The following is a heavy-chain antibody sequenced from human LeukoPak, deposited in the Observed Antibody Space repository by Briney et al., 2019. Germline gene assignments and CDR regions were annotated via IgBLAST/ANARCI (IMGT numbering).Heavy chain of an antibody. V-gene: IGHV1-69*04. Sequence: SVKVSCKASGGTFSSYAISWVRQAPGQGLEWMGRIIPILGIANYAQKFQGRVTITADKSTSTAYMELSSLRSEDTAVYYCALTSSDFYYYYGMDVRGQGTTVTVSS. J-gene: IGHJ6*02. CDR2: IIPILGIA. D-gene: IGHD6-6*01. CDR1: GGTFSSYA. CDR3: ALTSSDFYYYYGMDV.